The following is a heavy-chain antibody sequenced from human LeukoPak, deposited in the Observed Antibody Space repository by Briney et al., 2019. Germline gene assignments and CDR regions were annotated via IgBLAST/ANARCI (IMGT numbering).Heavy chain of an antibody. CDR2: IYHSGST. J-gene: IGHJ5*02. CDR3: ARTMAYYDFWSPRFDP. V-gene: IGHV4-30-2*01. Sequence: SETLSLTCTVSGGSISSGGYYWSWIRQPPGKGLEWIGYIYHSGSTYYNPSLKSRVTISVDRSKNQFSLKLSSVTAADTAVYYCARTMAYYDFWSPRFDPWGQGTLVTVSS. CDR1: GGSISSGGYY. D-gene: IGHD3-3*01.